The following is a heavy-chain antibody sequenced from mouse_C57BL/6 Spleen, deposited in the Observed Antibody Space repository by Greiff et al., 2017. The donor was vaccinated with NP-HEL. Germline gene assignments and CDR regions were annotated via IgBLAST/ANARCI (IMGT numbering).Heavy chain of an antibody. CDR1: GFNIKDYY. CDR2: IDPEDGET. Sequence: EVQVVESGAELVKPGASVKLSCTASGFNIKDYYMHWVKQRTEQGLEWIGRIDPEDGETKYAPKFQGKATITADTSSNTAYLQLSSLTSEDTAVYYCAFHYYGSSYDFDYWGQGTTLTVSS. D-gene: IGHD1-1*01. V-gene: IGHV14-2*01. CDR3: AFHYYGSSYDFDY. J-gene: IGHJ2*01.